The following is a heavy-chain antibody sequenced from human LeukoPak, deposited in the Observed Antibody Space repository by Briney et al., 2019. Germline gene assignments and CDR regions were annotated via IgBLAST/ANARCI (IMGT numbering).Heavy chain of an antibody. CDR2: ISAYNGNT. CDR3: ASSQLWFGELSHYTMDV. V-gene: IGHV1-18*01. J-gene: IGHJ6*02. Sequence: ASVKVSCKASGYTFTSYGISWVRQAPGQGLEWMGWISAYNGNTNYAQKLQGRATMTTDTSTSTAYMELRSLRSDDTAVYYCASSQLWFGELSHYTMDVWGQGTTVTVSS. D-gene: IGHD3-10*01. CDR1: GYTFTSYG.